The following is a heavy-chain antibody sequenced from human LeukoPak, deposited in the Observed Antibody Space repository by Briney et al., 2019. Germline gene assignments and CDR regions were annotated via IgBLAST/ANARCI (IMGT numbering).Heavy chain of an antibody. V-gene: IGHV1-2*06. J-gene: IGHJ3*02. D-gene: IGHD5-24*01. CDR3: ARRRLDGYNHDAFDI. CDR1: GYTFTSYD. Sequence: GASVKVSCKASGYTFTSYDFNWVRQAPGQGLEWMGRINPNSGGTNYAQKFQGRVTMTRDTSISTAYMELSRPRSDDTAVYYCARRRLDGYNHDAFDIWGQGTMVTVSS. CDR2: INPNSGGT.